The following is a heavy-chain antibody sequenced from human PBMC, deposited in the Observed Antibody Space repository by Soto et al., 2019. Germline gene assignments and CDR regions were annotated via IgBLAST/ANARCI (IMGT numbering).Heavy chain of an antibody. J-gene: IGHJ4*02. D-gene: IGHD5-18*01. CDR1: GFSLTTSGVG. V-gene: IGHV2-5*01. CDR2: IFWNDDE. CDR3: VDTGYSYNPFGY. Sequence: QITLKESGPTLVKPTQTLTLTCTFSGFSLTTSGVGVGWIRQPPGKALQWLALIFWNDDERYSPFLNSRLTITQDTSKNRMVLTTTNKDPVDTPTYYCVDTGYSYNPFGYLGRGTLVTVSS.